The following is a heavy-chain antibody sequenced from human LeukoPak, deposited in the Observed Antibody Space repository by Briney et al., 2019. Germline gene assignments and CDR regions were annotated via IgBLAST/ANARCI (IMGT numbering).Heavy chain of an antibody. D-gene: IGHD1-7*01. J-gene: IGHJ5*02. CDR3: VRGVGVSRFNYLDP. CDR2: IWYDASNK. V-gene: IGHV3-33*01. Sequence: PGGSLRLSCAASGFTFSSFGMHWLRQAPGKGREWVAVIWYDASNKYYVDSVKGRFTISRDNSKNTLYLQMNSLRDDDTAVYYCVRGVGVSRFNYLDPWGQGTLVIVSS. CDR1: GFTFSSFG.